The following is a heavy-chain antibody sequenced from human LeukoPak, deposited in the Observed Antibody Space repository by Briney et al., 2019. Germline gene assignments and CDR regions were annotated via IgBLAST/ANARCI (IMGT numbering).Heavy chain of an antibody. D-gene: IGHD3-9*01. V-gene: IGHV3-74*01. Sequence: GGSLRLSCAASGFTVTTNYMTWVRQAPGKGLEWVSRIESDGSRTRYADSVKGRFTVSRDNAKNTLYLQMNSLRAEDTAVYYCARGGRYFDWLFNYWGQGTLVTVSS. CDR2: IESDGSRT. CDR1: GFTVTTNY. J-gene: IGHJ4*02. CDR3: ARGGRYFDWLFNY.